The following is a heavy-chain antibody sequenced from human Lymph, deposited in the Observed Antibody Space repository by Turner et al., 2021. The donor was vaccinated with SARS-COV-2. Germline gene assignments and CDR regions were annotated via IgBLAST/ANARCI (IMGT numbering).Heavy chain of an antibody. Sequence: EVQLVESGGGLVQPGGSLRLSCAASGFTFSSYSMNWVRKAQGKGLEWVSSISSRSSYIYNADSVKGRFTISRENAKNSLYLQMNSLRAEDTAVYYCARDYYDFWSGYNSYYYGMDVWGQGTTVTVSS. D-gene: IGHD3-3*01. CDR2: ISSRSSYI. J-gene: IGHJ6*02. V-gene: IGHV3-21*01. CDR1: GFTFSSYS. CDR3: ARDYYDFWSGYNSYYYGMDV.